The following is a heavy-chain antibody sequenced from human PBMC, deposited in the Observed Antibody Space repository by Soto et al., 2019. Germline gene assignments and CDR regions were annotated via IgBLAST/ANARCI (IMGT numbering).Heavy chain of an antibody. V-gene: IGHV4-38-2*01. Sequence: ASETLSLTCAVSGYSISSGYYWGWIRQPPGKGLEWIGSIYHSGSTYYNPSLKSRVTISVDTSKNQFSLKLSSVTAADTAVYYCARVRYDGSFDYWGQGTLVTVSS. D-gene: IGHD3-16*02. J-gene: IGHJ4*02. CDR2: IYHSGST. CDR1: GYSISSGYY. CDR3: ARVRYDGSFDY.